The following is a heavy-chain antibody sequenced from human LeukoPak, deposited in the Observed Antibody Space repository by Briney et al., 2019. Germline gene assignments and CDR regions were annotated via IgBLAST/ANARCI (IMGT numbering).Heavy chain of an antibody. J-gene: IGHJ4*02. CDR2: IYTSGST. V-gene: IGHV4-4*07. Sequence: SETLSLTCTVSGGSISSYYGSWIRQPAGKGLEWIGRIYTSGSTNYNPSLQSRVTVSVDTSKNQFSLKLSSVTAADTAVYYCAGTYYYDSSGYDYWGQGTLVTVSS. D-gene: IGHD3-22*01. CDR3: AGTYYYDSSGYDY. CDR1: GGSISSYY.